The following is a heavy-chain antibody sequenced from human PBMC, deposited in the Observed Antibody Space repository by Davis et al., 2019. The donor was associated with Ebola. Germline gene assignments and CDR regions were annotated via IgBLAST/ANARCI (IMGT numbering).Heavy chain of an antibody. V-gene: IGHV3-53*01. CDR1: GFTVSSNY. CDR3: ARDFYYGSVRIDY. Sequence: GESLKISCAASGFTVSSNYMSWVRQAPGKGLEWVSVIYSGGSTYYADSVKGRFTIFRDNSKNTLYLQMNSLRAEDTAVYYCARDFYYGSVRIDYWGQGTLVTVSS. J-gene: IGHJ4*02. D-gene: IGHD3-10*01. CDR2: IYSGGST.